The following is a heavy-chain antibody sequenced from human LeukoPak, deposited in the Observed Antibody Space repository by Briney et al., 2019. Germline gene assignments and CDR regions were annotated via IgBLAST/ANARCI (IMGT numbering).Heavy chain of an antibody. CDR2: IYYSGST. Sequence: SETLSLTCTVSGGSISSSSYYWGWIRQPPGKGLEWIGSIYYSGSTYYNPSLKSRVTISVDTSKNQFSLKLSSVTAADTAVYYCARDQLQEYGMDVWGQGPTVTVSS. D-gene: IGHD2-2*01. CDR3: ARDQLQEYGMDV. J-gene: IGHJ6*02. V-gene: IGHV4-39*07. CDR1: GGSISSSSYY.